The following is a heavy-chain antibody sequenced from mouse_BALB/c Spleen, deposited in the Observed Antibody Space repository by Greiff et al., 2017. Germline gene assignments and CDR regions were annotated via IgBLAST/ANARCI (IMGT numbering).Heavy chain of an antibody. J-gene: IGHJ3*01. Sequence: EVKLVESGGGLVKPGGSLKLSCAASGFTFSDYYMYWVRQTPEKRLEWVATISDGGSYTYYPDSVKGRFTISRDNAKNNLYLQMSSLKSEDTAMYYCARDRDYGRGAWFAYWGQGTLVTVSA. CDR2: ISDGGSYT. D-gene: IGHD1-1*01. V-gene: IGHV5-4*02. CDR1: GFTFSDYY. CDR3: ARDRDYGRGAWFAY.